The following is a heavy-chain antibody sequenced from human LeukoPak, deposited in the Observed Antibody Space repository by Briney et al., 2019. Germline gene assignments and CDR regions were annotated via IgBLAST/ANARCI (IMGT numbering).Heavy chain of an antibody. Sequence: SETLSLTCTVSGGSICSSYWSWIRQPPGKGLEWIGYIYYSGSTNYNPSLKSRVTISVDTSKNQVSLKLSSVTAADTAVYYCARGNDYWGQGTLVTVSS. CDR1: GGSICSSY. J-gene: IGHJ4*02. CDR3: ARGNDY. CDR2: IYYSGST. V-gene: IGHV4-59*08.